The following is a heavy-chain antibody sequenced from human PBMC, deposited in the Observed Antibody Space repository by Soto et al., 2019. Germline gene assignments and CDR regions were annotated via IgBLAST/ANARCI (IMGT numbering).Heavy chain of an antibody. D-gene: IGHD4-4*01. CDR2: ISYDGSNK. CDR3: AMDARLAVTKGALYNWFDP. J-gene: IGHJ5*02. V-gene: IGHV3-30*03. CDR1: GFTFSSYG. Sequence: QVQLVESGGGVVQPGRSLRLSCAASGFTFSSYGMHWVRQAPGKGLEWVAVISYDGSNKYYADSVKGRFTISRDNSKNTLYLRVNSLRAEDTAVYYCAMDARLAVTKGALYNWFDPWGLGTLVTVSS.